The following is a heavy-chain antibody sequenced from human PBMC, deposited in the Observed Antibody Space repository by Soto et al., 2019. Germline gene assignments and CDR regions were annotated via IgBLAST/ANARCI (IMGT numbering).Heavy chain of an antibody. V-gene: IGHV3-74*01. CDR2: IYSDGTST. CDR3: ARGDRGAFDL. D-gene: IGHD1-26*01. CDR1: GFTSDYYW. J-gene: IGHJ3*01. Sequence: EVQLVESGGGLVQPGGSLGLSCAASGFTSDYYWSHWFRQAPGRGLVWVSRIYSDGTSTTYADSVKGRFTNSRDNAKNTVSLQMNSLRADDTAVYYCARGDRGAFDLWGQGTVVTVSS.